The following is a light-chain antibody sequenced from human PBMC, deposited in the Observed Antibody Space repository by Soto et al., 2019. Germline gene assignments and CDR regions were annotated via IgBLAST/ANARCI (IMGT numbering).Light chain of an antibody. CDR1: SSNIGNNY. CDR3: GTWDASLRLGV. V-gene: IGLV1-51*02. CDR2: ENN. J-gene: IGLJ3*02. Sequence: QSVLTQPPSVSAAPGQKVTISCSGSSSNIGNNYVSWYQQLPGTAPKLLIYENNKRPSGIPDRFSGSKSGTSATLGITGLQTGDEDDYYCGTWDASLRLGVFGGGTQLTVL.